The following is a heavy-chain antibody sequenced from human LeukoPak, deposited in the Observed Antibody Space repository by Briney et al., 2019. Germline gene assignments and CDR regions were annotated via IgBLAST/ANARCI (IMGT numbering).Heavy chain of an antibody. V-gene: IGHV4-59*01. CDR1: GGSISSYY. CDR3: AKDRGLAVAGRKEYNWFDP. CDR2: IYYSGST. J-gene: IGHJ5*02. D-gene: IGHD6-19*01. Sequence: SETLSLTCTVSGGSISSYYWSWIRQPPGKGLEWIGYIYYSGSTNYKPSLKSRVTISVDTSKNQFSLKLSSVTAADTAVYYCAKDRGLAVAGRKEYNWFDPWGQGTLVTVSS.